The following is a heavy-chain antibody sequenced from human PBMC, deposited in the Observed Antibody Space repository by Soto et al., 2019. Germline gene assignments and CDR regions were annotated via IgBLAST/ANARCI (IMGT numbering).Heavy chain of an antibody. J-gene: IGHJ4*02. Sequence: GGSLSLSCAASGFTFTRYSMNWFRQAPGKGLEWVSSISSTTNYIYYGDSMKGRFTISRDNAKNSLYLEMNSLRAEDTAVYYCARESEDLTSNFDYWGQGTLVTVSS. CDR3: ARESEDLTSNFDY. CDR1: GFTFTRYS. CDR2: ISSTTNYI. V-gene: IGHV3-21*06.